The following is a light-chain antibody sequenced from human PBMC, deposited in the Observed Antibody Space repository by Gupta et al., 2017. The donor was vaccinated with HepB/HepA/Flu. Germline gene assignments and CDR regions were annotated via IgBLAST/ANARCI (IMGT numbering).Light chain of an antibody. V-gene: IGLV1-44*01. Sequence: GQRVTFSCSGSRYNIGNNTVNWYQQLPGAAPKLLIDSDNHRPSGVVDRFSGSKSGTSASLAISGLQSEDEADYYCATWDDSLNGYVFGTGTKVTVL. CDR2: SDN. CDR1: RYNIGNNT. J-gene: IGLJ1*01. CDR3: ATWDDSLNGYV.